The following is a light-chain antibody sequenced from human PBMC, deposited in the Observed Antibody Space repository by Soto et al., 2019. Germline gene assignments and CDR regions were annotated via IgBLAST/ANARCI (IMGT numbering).Light chain of an antibody. J-gene: IGLJ3*02. CDR3: CSYAGSSTGV. CDR2: EGS. Sequence: QPASVSGSPGQSITISCTGTSSDVGSYNLVSWYQQHPGKAPKLMIYEGSKRPSGVSNRFSGSKSGNTASLTISGLQAEDEADYYCCSYAGSSTGVFGGGTKVTVL. V-gene: IGLV2-23*01. CDR1: SSDVGSYNL.